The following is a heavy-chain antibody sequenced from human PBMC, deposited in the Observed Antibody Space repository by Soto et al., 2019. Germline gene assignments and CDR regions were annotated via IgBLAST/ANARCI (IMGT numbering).Heavy chain of an antibody. CDR1: GYGFSIHW. Sequence: GGALKTSWKGSGYGFSIHWVAWLRQMPGKGVEGGGIIYPGNSNTMYSPFFEGQVTLSANTPHTTTELESETLKRAATAIYFCASDSHCDGGNCLMGGFDMWGQGTMVTVSS. V-gene: IGHV5-51*01. CDR3: ASDSHCDGGNCLMGGFDM. D-gene: IGHD2-15*01. CDR2: IYPGNSNT. J-gene: IGHJ3*02.